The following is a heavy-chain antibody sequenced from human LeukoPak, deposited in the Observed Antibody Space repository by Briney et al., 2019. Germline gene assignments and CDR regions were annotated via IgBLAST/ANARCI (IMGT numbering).Heavy chain of an antibody. CDR2: ISSSSSYI. CDR1: GFTFSSYS. CDR3: AREVDWMMYNWLDP. V-gene: IGHV3-21*01. D-gene: IGHD3-9*01. J-gene: IGHJ5*02. Sequence: GGSLRLSCAASGFTFSSYSMDWVRQAPGKGLEWVSSISSSSSYIYYADSVKGRFTISRDNAKNSLYLQMNSLRAEDTAVYYCAREVDWMMYNWLDPWGQGTLVTVSS.